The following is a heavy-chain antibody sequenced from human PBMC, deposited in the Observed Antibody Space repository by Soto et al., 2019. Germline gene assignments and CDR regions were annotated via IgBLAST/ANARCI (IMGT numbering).Heavy chain of an antibody. V-gene: IGHV3-21*01. CDR1: GFTFSSYS. Sequence: EVQLVESGGGLVKPGGSLGLSCAASGFTFSSYSMNWVRQAPGKGLEWVSSISSSSSYIYYADSVKGRFTISRDNAKNSLYLQMNSLRAEDTAVYYCARSHPYSSSWYPPYYFDYWGQGTLVTVSS. CDR3: ARSHPYSSSWYPPYYFDY. D-gene: IGHD6-13*01. J-gene: IGHJ4*02. CDR2: ISSSSSYI.